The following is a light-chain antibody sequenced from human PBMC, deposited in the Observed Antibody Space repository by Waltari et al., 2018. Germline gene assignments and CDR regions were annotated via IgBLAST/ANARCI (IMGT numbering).Light chain of an antibody. J-gene: IGKJ1*01. Sequence: DIQMTQSPSSLSASVGDRVTITCRASQGISNYLAWYHQKPGKVPKLLLYAASTLQSGVPSRFSGSGSGTDFTLTISSLQPEDVATYYCQKYNSAPPWTFGQETKVEIK. CDR2: AAS. CDR1: QGISNY. CDR3: QKYNSAPPWT. V-gene: IGKV1-27*01.